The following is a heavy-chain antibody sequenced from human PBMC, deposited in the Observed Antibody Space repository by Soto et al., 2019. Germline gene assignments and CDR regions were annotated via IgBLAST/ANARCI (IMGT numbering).Heavy chain of an antibody. J-gene: IGHJ4*02. D-gene: IGHD2-15*01. V-gene: IGHV4-30-2*01. CDR1: GGSISSGGYS. Sequence: SETLSLTCAVSGGSISSGGYSWSWIRQPPGKGLEWIGYIYHSGSTYYNPSLKSRVTISVDRSKNQFSLKLSSVTAADTAVYYCARARGRVGTATYFDYWGQGTLVTVSS. CDR3: ARARGRVGTATYFDY. CDR2: IYHSGST.